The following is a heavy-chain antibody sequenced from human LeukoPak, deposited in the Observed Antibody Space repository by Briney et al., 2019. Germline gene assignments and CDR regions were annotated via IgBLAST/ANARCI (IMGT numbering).Heavy chain of an antibody. D-gene: IGHD6-19*01. J-gene: IGHJ4*02. CDR3: ARVPNSSGWGPFDY. CDR1: GGSISSSNW. CDR2: IYHSGST. V-gene: IGHV4-4*02. Sequence: SETLSLTCAVSGGSISSSNWWSWVRQPPGKGLEWIGEIYHSGSTNYNPSLKSRVTISVDKSKNQFSLKLSSVTAADTAVYYCARVPNSSGWGPFDYWGQGTLVTVSS.